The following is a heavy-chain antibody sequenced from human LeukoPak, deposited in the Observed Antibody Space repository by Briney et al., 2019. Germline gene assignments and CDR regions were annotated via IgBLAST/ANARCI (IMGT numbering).Heavy chain of an antibody. V-gene: IGHV3-20*04. J-gene: IGHJ4*02. CDR2: TNWNGGST. CDR3: ARVENDYDSSGYSGG. D-gene: IGHD3-22*01. Sequence: GGSLRLSCAASGFTFDDYGMSWVRQAPGKGLEWVSGTNWNGGSTGYADSVKGRFTISRDNAKNSLYLQMNSLRAEDTALYYCARVENDYDSSGYSGGWGQGTLVTVSS. CDR1: GFTFDDYG.